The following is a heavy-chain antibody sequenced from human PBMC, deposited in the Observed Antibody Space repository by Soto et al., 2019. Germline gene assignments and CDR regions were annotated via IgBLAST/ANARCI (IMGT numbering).Heavy chain of an antibody. CDR1: GFTFSSNW. CDR3: ASEDYYVFDY. Sequence: GGSLRLSCAASGFTFSSNWMSWVRQAPGKGLEWVANIKQDGSEKYYVDSVKGRLTISRDNAKNSLYLQMNSLRAEDTAVYYCASEDYYVFDYWAQGALVTGSS. J-gene: IGHJ4*02. D-gene: IGHD3-22*01. V-gene: IGHV3-7*05. CDR2: IKQDGSEK.